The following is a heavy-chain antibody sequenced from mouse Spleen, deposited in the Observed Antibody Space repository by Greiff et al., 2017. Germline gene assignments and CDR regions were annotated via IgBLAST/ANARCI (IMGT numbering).Heavy chain of an antibody. CDR2: INPNNGGT. CDR1: GYTFTDYN. CDR3: ARPFLSYYAMDY. Sequence: EVQLQQSGPELVKPGASVKIPCKASGYTFTDYNMDWVKQSHGKSLEWIGDINPNNGGTIYNQKFKGKATLTVDKSSSTAYMELRSLTSEDTAVYYCARPFLSYYAMDYWGQGTSVTVSS. V-gene: IGHV1-18*01. J-gene: IGHJ4*01.